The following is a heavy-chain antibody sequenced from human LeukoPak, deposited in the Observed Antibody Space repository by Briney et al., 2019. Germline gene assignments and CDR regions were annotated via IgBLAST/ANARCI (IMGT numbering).Heavy chain of an antibody. V-gene: IGHV4-39*01. Sequence: SETLSLTCTVSGGSISSSSYYWGWIRQPPGTGLEWIGSIYYSGSTYYNPSLKSRVTISVDTSKNQFSLKLSSVTAADTAVYYCAWTYYYDSSFYHYWGQGTLVTVSS. CDR2: IYYSGST. CDR1: GGSISSSSYY. J-gene: IGHJ4*02. CDR3: AWTYYYDSSFYHY. D-gene: IGHD3-22*01.